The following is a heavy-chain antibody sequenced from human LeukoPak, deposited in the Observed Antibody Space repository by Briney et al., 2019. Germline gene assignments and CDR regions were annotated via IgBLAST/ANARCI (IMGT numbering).Heavy chain of an antibody. V-gene: IGHV3-21*01. D-gene: IGHD3-22*01. J-gene: IGHJ4*02. CDR3: ARDLLDCYDSSGYYYAAAFDY. Sequence: GGSLRLSCAASGFTFSNYSMNWVRQAPGKGLEWVSSISSSSRYIHYADSVKGRFTISRDNAKNSLYLQMNSLRAEDTAVYYCARDLLDCYDSSGYYYAAAFDYWGQGTLVTVSS. CDR1: GFTFSNYS. CDR2: ISSSSRYI.